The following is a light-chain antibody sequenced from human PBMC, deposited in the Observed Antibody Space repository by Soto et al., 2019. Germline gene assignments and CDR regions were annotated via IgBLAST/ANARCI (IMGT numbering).Light chain of an antibody. Sequence: EIVLTQSPGTLSLSPGERATLSCRASQSISSANFAWYQQKPGQAPRLLIYDASNRATGIPVRFSGSGSGADYTLTISSLEPEDFAVYYCQQRSNLPWTFGQGTKVDIK. CDR3: QQRSNLPWT. CDR2: DAS. V-gene: IGKV3-11*01. CDR1: QSISSAN. J-gene: IGKJ1*01.